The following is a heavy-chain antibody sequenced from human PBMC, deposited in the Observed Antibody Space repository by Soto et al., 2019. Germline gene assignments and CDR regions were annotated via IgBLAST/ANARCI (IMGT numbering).Heavy chain of an antibody. CDR2: IFDGGSA. D-gene: IGHD4-17*01. CDR3: VSVEGPPRVTGDYYYYAADP. J-gene: IGHJ6*02. Sequence: PSETLSLTCTVSVGTITYYYWSWIRQARGKGLEWLGYIFDGGSANYNPSLKSRVSFSLDKSQNQLALKLTSVTGADTAIYYCVSVEGPPRVTGDYYYYAADPWGQGTAVTVSS. CDR1: VGTITYYY. V-gene: IGHV4-59*12.